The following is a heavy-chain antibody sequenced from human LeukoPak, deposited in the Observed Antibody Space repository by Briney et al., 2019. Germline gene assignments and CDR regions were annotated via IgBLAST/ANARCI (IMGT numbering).Heavy chain of an antibody. D-gene: IGHD5-24*01. J-gene: IGHJ4*02. Sequence: GGTLRLSCAASRFTFSSYGMSWVRQAPGKGLEWVANIKEDDSEIYYVDSVKGRFTISRDNAKNSLYLQMSSLRVEDTAVYYCARLRSLDQWGQGTLVTVSS. CDR1: RFTFSSYG. V-gene: IGHV3-7*01. CDR3: ARLRSLDQ. CDR2: IKEDDSEI.